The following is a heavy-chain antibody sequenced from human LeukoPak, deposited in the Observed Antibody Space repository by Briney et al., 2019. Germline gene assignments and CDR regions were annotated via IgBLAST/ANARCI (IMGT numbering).Heavy chain of an antibody. V-gene: IGHV4-38-2*01. CDR1: GYSISSGYY. J-gene: IGHJ4*02. CDR2: IYHSGST. Sequence: PSQTLSLTCAVSGYSISSGYYWGWIRKPPGKGLEWIGSIYHSGSTYYKPSLKSRVTISVDTSKNQFSLKLSSVTAADTAVYYCARRGRNDYYFDYWGQGTLVTVSS. D-gene: IGHD3-10*01. CDR3: ARRGRNDYYFDY.